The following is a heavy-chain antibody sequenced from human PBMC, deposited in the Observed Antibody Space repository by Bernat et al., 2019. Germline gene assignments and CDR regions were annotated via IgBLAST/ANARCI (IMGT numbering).Heavy chain of an antibody. J-gene: IGHJ4*02. Sequence: EVQLVQSGAEVKKPGESLKISCKGSGYSFTSYWIGWVRQMPGKGLEWMGIIYPGDSDTRYSPSFQGQVTISADKSISTAYLQWSSLKASDTAMYYCARYKFRDEGSRLSSSSWSFDYWGQGTLVTVSS. CDR2: IYPGDSDT. V-gene: IGHV5-51*01. D-gene: IGHD6-13*01. CDR1: GYSFTSYW. CDR3: ARYKFRDEGSRLSSSSWSFDY.